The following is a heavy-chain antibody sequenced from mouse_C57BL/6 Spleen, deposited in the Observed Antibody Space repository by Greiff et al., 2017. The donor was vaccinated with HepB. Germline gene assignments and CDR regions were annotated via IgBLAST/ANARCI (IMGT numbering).Heavy chain of an antibody. CDR2: ISGGGGNT. CDR3: APTAQATPLLFAY. J-gene: IGHJ3*01. Sequence: EVKLMESGGGLVKPGGSLKLSCAASGFTFSSYTMSWVRQTPEKRLEWVATISGGGGNTYYPDSVKGRFTISRDNAKNTLYLQMSSLRSEDTALYDCAPTAQATPLLFAYWGQGTLVTVSA. V-gene: IGHV5-9*01. D-gene: IGHD3-2*02. CDR1: GFTFSSYT.